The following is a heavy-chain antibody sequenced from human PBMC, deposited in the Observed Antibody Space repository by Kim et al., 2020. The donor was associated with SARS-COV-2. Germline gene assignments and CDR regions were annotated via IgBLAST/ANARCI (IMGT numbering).Heavy chain of an antibody. CDR2: IIPIFGTA. D-gene: IGHD6-13*01. CDR1: GGTFSSYA. CDR3: ARGEKRWGSVAADGPVETRFDY. Sequence: SVKVSCKASGGTFSSYAISWVRQAPGQGLEWMGGIIPIFGTANYAQKFQGRVTITADESTSTAYMELSSLRSEDTAVYYCARGEKRWGSVAADGPVETRFDYWGQGTLVTVSS. J-gene: IGHJ4*02. V-gene: IGHV1-69*13.